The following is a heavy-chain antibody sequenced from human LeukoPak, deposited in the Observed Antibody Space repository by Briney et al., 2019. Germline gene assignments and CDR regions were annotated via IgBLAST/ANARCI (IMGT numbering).Heavy chain of an antibody. CDR1: GFTFSSYG. V-gene: IGHV3-23*01. CDR3: AKDSLRTLPAASFDF. Sequence: GGSLRLSYAASGFTFSSYGMTWVRQAPGKGLEWVSAISGSGGSTYYADSVKGRFTISRDNSKNTLHLLMNSLRAEDTAVYYCAKDSLRTLPAASFDFWGQGTLVTVSS. CDR2: ISGSGGST. D-gene: IGHD2-2*01. J-gene: IGHJ4*02.